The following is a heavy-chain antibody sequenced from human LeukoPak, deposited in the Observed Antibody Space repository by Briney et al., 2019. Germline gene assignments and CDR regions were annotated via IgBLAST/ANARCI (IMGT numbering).Heavy chain of an antibody. CDR3: ACYYYDSSGYTWYYFDY. J-gene: IGHJ4*02. Sequence: SSETLSLTCTVSGGSISSSSYYWGWIRQPPGKGLEWIGSIYYSGSTYYNPSLKSRVTISVDTSKNQFSLKLSSVTAADAAMYYCACYYYDSSGYTWYYFDYWGQGTLVTVSS. CDR2: IYYSGST. CDR1: GGSISSSSYY. D-gene: IGHD3-22*01. V-gene: IGHV4-39*07.